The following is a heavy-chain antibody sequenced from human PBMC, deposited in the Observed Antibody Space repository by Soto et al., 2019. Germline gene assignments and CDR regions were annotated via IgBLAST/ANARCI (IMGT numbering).Heavy chain of an antibody. D-gene: IGHD2-15*01. V-gene: IGHV1-69*12. CDR3: ARESRYCSGGSCYFLPGIDY. J-gene: IGHJ4*02. Sequence: QVQLVQSGAEVKKPGSSVKVSCKASGGTFSSYAISWVRQAPGQGLEWMGGIIPIFGTANYAQKFQGRVTITADEHTSPGHMELSSRRSEDTAVYFCARESRYCSGGSCYFLPGIDYWGQGTLVTVSS. CDR1: GGTFSSYA. CDR2: IIPIFGTA.